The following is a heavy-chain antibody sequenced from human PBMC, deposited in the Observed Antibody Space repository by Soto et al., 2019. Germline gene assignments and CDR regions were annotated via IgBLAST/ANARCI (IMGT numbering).Heavy chain of an antibody. Sequence: GALKLSFSASGFTFRRYLIGLGRQAPGEGLEWVANIKQDGSEKYYVDSVKGRFTISRDNAKNSLYLQMNSLRAEDTAVYYCARVRSCSGGSCSYYFDYWGQGTLVTVSS. CDR3: ARVRSCSGGSCSYYFDY. CDR2: IKQDGSEK. CDR1: GFTFRRYL. J-gene: IGHJ4*02. D-gene: IGHD2-15*01. V-gene: IGHV3-7*01.